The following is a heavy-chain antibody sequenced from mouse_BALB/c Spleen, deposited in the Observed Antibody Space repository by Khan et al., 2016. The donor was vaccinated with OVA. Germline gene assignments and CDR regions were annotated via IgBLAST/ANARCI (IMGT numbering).Heavy chain of an antibody. CDR1: GYTFTTAG. Sequence: QIQLVQSGPELKKPGETVRISCKASGYTFTTAGMQWVQKMPGKGLKWIGWINTHSGVPKYAEDFKGRFAFSLETSANTANLQITNLKNADTATYFCARGGAAYYRYDGGAMDYWGQGTSVTVSS. CDR3: ARGGAAYYRYDGGAMDY. V-gene: IGHV9-4*02. J-gene: IGHJ4*01. CDR2: INTHSGVP. D-gene: IGHD2-14*01.